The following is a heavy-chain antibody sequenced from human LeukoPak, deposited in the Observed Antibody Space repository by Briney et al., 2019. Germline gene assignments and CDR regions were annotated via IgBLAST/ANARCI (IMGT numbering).Heavy chain of an antibody. V-gene: IGHV3-7*01. J-gene: IGHJ3*02. CDR3: ARYGLGDTFDI. CDR1: GFTFSSYS. D-gene: IGHD4-17*01. Sequence: GGSLRLSCAASGFTFSSYSMSWVRQAPGKGLEWVANIWPAGSETRYVDSVKGRFTIFRDNTRTSLYLQMSSLRAEDTAVYYCARYGLGDTFDIWGQGTVVTVSS. CDR2: IWPAGSET.